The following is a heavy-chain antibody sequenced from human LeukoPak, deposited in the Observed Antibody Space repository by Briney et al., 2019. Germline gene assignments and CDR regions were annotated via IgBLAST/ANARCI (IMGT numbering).Heavy chain of an antibody. Sequence: GASVKVSCKASGYTFTGYYMHWVRQAPGQGPEWMGWINPDSGGTNYAQNFQGRVTMTRDTSINTAYMEVSRLRSDDTAVYYCAKDGGKVGGLDYWGQGALVTVSS. CDR2: INPDSGGT. V-gene: IGHV1-2*02. CDR3: AKDGGKVGGLDY. J-gene: IGHJ4*02. CDR1: GYTFTGYY. D-gene: IGHD3-16*01.